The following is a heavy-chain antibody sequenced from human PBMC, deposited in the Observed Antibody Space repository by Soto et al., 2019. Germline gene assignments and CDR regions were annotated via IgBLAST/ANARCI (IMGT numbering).Heavy chain of an antibody. CDR1: GESLSRRSYY. J-gene: IGHJ4*02. D-gene: IGHD3-10*01. Sequence: PSETLRVTCTVTGESLSRRSYYGCWIRQPPGKGLEWIGSIYYSGSTYNNPSLRSRVSMSIDTSKDQFSLKLKSVTAADTALYFCVIQRTSGVAQVYFAVWGPG. CDR2: IYYSGST. V-gene: IGHV4-39*01. CDR3: VIQRTSGVAQVYFAV.